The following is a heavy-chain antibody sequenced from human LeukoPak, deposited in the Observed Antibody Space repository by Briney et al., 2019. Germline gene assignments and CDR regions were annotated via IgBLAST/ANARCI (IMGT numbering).Heavy chain of an antibody. CDR3: ARGGGSRDGYNFDY. CDR1: GGSISSYY. V-gene: IGHV4-59*01. J-gene: IGHJ4*02. CDR2: IYYSGCT. D-gene: IGHD5-24*01. Sequence: SETLSLTCTVSGGSISSYYWSWIRQPPGKGLEWIGYIYYSGCTNYNPSLKSRVTISLDTSKNQFSLKLSSVTAADTAVYYCARGGGSRDGYNFDYWGQGTPVTVSS.